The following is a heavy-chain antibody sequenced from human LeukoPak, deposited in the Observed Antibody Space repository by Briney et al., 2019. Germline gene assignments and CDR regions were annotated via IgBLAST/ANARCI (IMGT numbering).Heavy chain of an antibody. V-gene: IGHV3-23*01. CDR3: ARGAPAKEEWFGELLWYYYGLDV. Sequence: GGSLRLSCAASGFTFSSYAMSWVRQAPGKGLEWVSAISGSGGSTYYADSVKGRFTISRDNSKNTLYLQMNSLRAEDTAVYYCARGAPAKEEWFGELLWYYYGLDVWGQGTTVTVSS. CDR2: ISGSGGST. J-gene: IGHJ6*02. CDR1: GFTFSSYA. D-gene: IGHD3-10*01.